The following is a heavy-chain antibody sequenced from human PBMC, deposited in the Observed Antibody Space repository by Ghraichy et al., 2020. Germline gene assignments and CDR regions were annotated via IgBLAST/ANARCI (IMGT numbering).Heavy chain of an antibody. Sequence: LSLTCAASGFTFSSYSMNWVRQAPGKGLEWVSSISSSSSYIYYADSVKGRFTISRDNAKNSLYLQMNSLRAEDTAVYYCARDSSSDYWGQGTLVTVSS. CDR2: ISSSSSYI. CDR1: GFTFSSYS. J-gene: IGHJ4*02. V-gene: IGHV3-21*01. D-gene: IGHD6-13*01. CDR3: ARDSSSDY.